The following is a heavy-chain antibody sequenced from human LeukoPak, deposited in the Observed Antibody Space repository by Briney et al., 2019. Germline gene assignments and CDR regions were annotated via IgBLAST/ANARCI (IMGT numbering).Heavy chain of an antibody. CDR1: GGSISSGTYY. CDR2: IYYSGNT. CDR3: ARTRAGLFNWFDR. Sequence: SQTLSLTCTVSGGSISSGTYYWSWIRQHPGKGLEWIGHIYYSGNTYYNPSLTSRVNISVDTSKNQFSLKLNSVTAADTAVYYCARTRAGLFNWFDRRGQGALVTVSS. J-gene: IGHJ5*02. V-gene: IGHV4-31*03.